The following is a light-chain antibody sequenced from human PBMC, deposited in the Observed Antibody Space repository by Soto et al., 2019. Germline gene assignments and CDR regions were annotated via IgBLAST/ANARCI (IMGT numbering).Light chain of an antibody. CDR3: SSYTSSSTPWV. V-gene: IGLV2-14*02. CDR1: SSDVGSYNL. Sequence: QSVLTQPASVSGSPGQSITISCTGTSSDVGSYNLVSWYQQHPGKAPKLMIYEGSKRPSGVSNRFSGSKSGNTASLTISGLQAEDEADYYCSSYTSSSTPWVFGGGTQLTVL. J-gene: IGLJ2*01. CDR2: EGS.